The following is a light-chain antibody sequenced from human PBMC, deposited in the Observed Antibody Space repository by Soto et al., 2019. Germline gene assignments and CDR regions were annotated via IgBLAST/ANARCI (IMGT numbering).Light chain of an antibody. CDR1: QSVSNNY. V-gene: IGKV3-20*01. Sequence: EIVLTQSPGTLSLSPGERGTLSCRASQSVSNNYLAWYQQKPGQAPRLLISDASSRATGIPDRFSGSGSGTDFTLTISSLEPEDFAVYSCQQYGSSPYTFGQGTKLEIK. CDR3: QQYGSSPYT. J-gene: IGKJ2*01. CDR2: DAS.